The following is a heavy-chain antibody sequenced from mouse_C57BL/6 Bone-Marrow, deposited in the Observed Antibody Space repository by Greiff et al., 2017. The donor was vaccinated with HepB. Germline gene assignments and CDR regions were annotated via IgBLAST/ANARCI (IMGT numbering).Heavy chain of an antibody. D-gene: IGHD2-5*01. CDR1: GFSFNTYA. CDR2: IRSKSNNYAT. CDR3: VGSNPNYYAMDY. V-gene: IGHV10-1*01. Sequence: EVQRVESGGGLVQPKGSLKLSCAASGFSFNTYAMNWVRQAPGKGLEWVARIRSKSNNYATYYADSVKDRFTISRDDSESMLYLQMNNLKTEDTAMYYCVGSNPNYYAMDYWGQGTSVTVSS. J-gene: IGHJ4*01.